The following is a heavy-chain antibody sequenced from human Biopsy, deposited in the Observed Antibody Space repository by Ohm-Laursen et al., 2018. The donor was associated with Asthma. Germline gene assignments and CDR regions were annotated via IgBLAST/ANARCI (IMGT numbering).Heavy chain of an antibody. Sequence: SLRLSCTASGFTFRDYWMSWVRQVPGKGLEWVANIKHDGTEKNHVDSLKGRFTISRDNAKNSLYLQMNSLRAEDTAVYYCARTFHFWSPYHAEHYQLWGQGTLVTVPS. J-gene: IGHJ1*01. V-gene: IGHV3-7*01. CDR1: GFTFRDYW. CDR3: ARTFHFWSPYHAEHYQL. D-gene: IGHD3-3*02. CDR2: IKHDGTEK.